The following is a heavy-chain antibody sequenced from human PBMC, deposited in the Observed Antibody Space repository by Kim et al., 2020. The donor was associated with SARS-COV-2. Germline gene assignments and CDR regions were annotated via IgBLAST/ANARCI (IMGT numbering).Heavy chain of an antibody. V-gene: IGHV4-59*01. D-gene: IGHD3-10*01. Sequence: SETLSLTCTVSGGSISSYYWSWIRQPPGKGLEWIGYIYYSGSTNYNPSLKSRVTISVDTSKNQFSLKLSSVTAADTAVYYCARIDKERGRWFGEHWYFDLWGRGTLVTVSS. J-gene: IGHJ2*01. CDR2: IYYSGST. CDR3: ARIDKERGRWFGEHWYFDL. CDR1: GGSISSYY.